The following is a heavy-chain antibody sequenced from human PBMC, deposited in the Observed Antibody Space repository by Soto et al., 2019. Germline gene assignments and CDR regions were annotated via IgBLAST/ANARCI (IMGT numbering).Heavy chain of an antibody. CDR2: INHSGST. Sequence: QVQLQQWGAGLLKPSETLSLTCAVYGGSFSGYYWSWIRQPPGKGLEWIGEINHSGSTNYNPSLKSRVTISVDTSKNQFSLKLSSVTAADTAVYYCARAHNYDFWSALWSYYFDYWCQGTLVTVSS. D-gene: IGHD3-3*01. CDR1: GGSFSGYY. CDR3: ARAHNYDFWSALWSYYFDY. V-gene: IGHV4-34*01. J-gene: IGHJ4*02.